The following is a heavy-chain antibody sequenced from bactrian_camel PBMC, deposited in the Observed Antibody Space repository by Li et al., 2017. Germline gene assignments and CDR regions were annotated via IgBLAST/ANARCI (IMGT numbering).Heavy chain of an antibody. CDR2: IDSDGIT. CDR3: ARAPARNGECSGLFGY. Sequence: HVQLVESGGGSVQAGGSPRLSCTASGYTYSRYCMGWFRQAPGKEREGVATIDSDGITTYADSAKGRFTVSRDNAKNTLFLQMSSLKPEDSGMYYCARAPARNGECSGLFGYWGQGTQVTVS. D-gene: IGHD3*01. J-gene: IGHJ6*01. CDR1: GYTYSRYC. V-gene: IGHV3S55*01.